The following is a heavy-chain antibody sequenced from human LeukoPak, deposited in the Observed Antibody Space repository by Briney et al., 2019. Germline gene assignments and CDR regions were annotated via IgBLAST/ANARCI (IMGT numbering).Heavy chain of an antibody. D-gene: IGHD2-15*01. CDR3: AKESGGGGQGFDF. V-gene: IGHV3-74*01. CDR1: GFTFSSYW. CDR2: LDSDGSNP. J-gene: IGHJ4*02. Sequence: GGSLRLSCAASGFTFSSYWMHWVRQTPGKGLVWVSRLDSDGSNPRYANSVKGRFTISRDNAKTTLYLQMNSLRVEDTAVYYCAKESGGGGQGFDFWGQGTLVTVSS.